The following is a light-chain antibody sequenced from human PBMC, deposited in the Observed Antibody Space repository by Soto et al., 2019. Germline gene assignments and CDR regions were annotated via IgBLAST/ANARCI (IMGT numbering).Light chain of an antibody. J-gene: IGKJ1*01. Sequence: DIQMTRSPSSLSASVGDRVTITCRASETISNSLNWFQRKPGKAPNLLIYDASSLQTGVPSRFSGSRSGTEFTLTISSLQPEDFATYYCQQSYTLPRTFGQGTKVEIE. CDR1: ETISNS. CDR2: DAS. CDR3: QQSYTLPRT. V-gene: IGKV1-39*01.